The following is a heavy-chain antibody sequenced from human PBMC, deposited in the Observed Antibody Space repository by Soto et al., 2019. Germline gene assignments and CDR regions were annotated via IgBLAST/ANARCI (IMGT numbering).Heavy chain of an antibody. J-gene: IGHJ6*02. CDR3: AKSSSRAHYYAMDV. D-gene: IGHD6-13*01. CDR1: GFTFSSYS. Sequence: EVQLLESGGGLVQPGGSLRLSCVASGFTFSSYSMSWVRQAPGKGLEWVSGFRASGDDGTTYYADSVKGRFTISRDNSKDTLHLQMNSLRAEDTALYYCAKSSSRAHYYAMDVWGQGTTVTVFS. V-gene: IGHV3-23*01. CDR2: FRASGDDGTT.